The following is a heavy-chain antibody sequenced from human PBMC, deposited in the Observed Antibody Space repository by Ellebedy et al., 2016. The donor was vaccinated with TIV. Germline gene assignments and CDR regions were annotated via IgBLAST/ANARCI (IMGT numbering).Heavy chain of an antibody. CDR2: IYYSGST. D-gene: IGHD6-19*01. CDR1: GSSTGSTRYY. V-gene: IGHV4-39*02. Sequence: MPSETLSLTCSVSGSSTGSTRYYWGWIRQPPGKGLEWLGSIYYSGSTYDNPSLKSRVSLSSDTSKNHFSLKLRSVTAADTAVYYCARSIAVAGTEFDYWGQGTLVTVSS. CDR3: ARSIAVAGTEFDY. J-gene: IGHJ4*02.